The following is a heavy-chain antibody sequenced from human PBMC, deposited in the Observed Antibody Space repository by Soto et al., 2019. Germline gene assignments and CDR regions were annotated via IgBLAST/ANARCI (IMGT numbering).Heavy chain of an antibody. V-gene: IGHV3-7*04. CDR1: GFNFSRYW. CDR2: SRPDTDDK. CDR3: AREDGPFDY. J-gene: IGHJ4*02. Sequence: VQLVESGGGLVQPGGSLRLSCTVSGFNFSRYWMNWVRQAPGKGLEWVANSRPDTDDKFHADSVRGRFSISRDNAKNSLFLQMNSLRVEDTAVYYCAREDGPFDYWGQGILVTVSS.